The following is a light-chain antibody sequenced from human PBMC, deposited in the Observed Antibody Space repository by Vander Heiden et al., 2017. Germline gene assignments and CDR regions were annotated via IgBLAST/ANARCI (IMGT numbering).Light chain of an antibody. CDR1: QSLLHSNGYNY. CDR2: LGS. V-gene: IGKV2-28*01. J-gene: IGKJ5*01. CDR3: MQALQTPQVT. Sequence: DIVMTQFPLSLPVTPGEPASISCRSSQSLLHSNGYNYLDWYLQKPGQSPQLLIYLGSNRASGVPDRFSGSGSGTDFTLKISRVEAEDVGVYYCMQALQTPQVTFGQGTRLEIK.